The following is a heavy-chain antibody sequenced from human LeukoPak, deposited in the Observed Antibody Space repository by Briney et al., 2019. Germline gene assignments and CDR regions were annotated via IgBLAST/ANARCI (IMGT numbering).Heavy chain of an antibody. Sequence: SETLSLTCTVSGGSISSSTYYWGWIRQPPGKGLEWIGSIFYTGRTYYNPSLKSRVTISVDTSKNQFSLKLSSVTAADTAVYYCARQDYDAFDIWGQGTMVTVSS. V-gene: IGHV4-39*01. J-gene: IGHJ3*02. CDR1: GGSISSSTYY. D-gene: IGHD4-11*01. CDR3: ARQDYDAFDI. CDR2: IFYTGRT.